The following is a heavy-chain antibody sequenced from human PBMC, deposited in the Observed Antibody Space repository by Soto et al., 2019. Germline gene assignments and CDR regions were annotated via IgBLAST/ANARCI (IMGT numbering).Heavy chain of an antibody. D-gene: IGHD3-10*01. Sequence: VHLLESGGGLVQPGGSLRLSCAASGFTFSNYAMTWVRQAPGKGLECVSVISGTGGGTNNADSAKGRFTTSRDNSKNTLYLQMNSLRAEDTAVYYCAKRAFYGSGIPNYYGMDVWGQGTAVTVSS. CDR2: ISGTGGGT. V-gene: IGHV3-23*01. CDR3: AKRAFYGSGIPNYYGMDV. J-gene: IGHJ6*02. CDR1: GFTFSNYA.